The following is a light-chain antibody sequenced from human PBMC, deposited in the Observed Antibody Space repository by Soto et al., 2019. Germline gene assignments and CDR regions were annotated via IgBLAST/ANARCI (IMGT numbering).Light chain of an antibody. CDR2: INYDGTH. Sequence: QAVVTQSPSASASLGASVKLTCILSSGYSTYAIAWHQQQSEKGPRFLMKINYDGTHSKGDGFFDRFSGSSSGAERHLTISSLQSEDEADYYCQSLGTGIQVFGGGTKVTVL. CDR1: SGYSTYA. CDR3: QSLGTGIQV. J-gene: IGLJ3*02. V-gene: IGLV4-69*01.